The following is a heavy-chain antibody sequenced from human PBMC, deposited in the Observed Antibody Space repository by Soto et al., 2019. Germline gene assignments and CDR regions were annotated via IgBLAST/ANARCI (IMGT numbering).Heavy chain of an antibody. Sequence: PGGSLRLSCAASGFTFSSDSMNWVRQAPGKGLEWVSYISSSSSTIYYADSVKGRFTISRDNAKNSLYLQMNSLRAEDTAVYYCARDSRIAVALFPWGQGTLVTLSS. V-gene: IGHV3-48*01. CDR1: GFTFSSDS. CDR2: ISSSSSTI. D-gene: IGHD6-19*01. CDR3: ARDSRIAVALFP. J-gene: IGHJ5*02.